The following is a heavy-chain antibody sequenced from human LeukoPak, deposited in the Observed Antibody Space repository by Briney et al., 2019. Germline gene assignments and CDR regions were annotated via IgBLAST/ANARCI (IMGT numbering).Heavy chain of an antibody. V-gene: IGHV3-66*01. J-gene: IGHJ4*02. CDR3: ARSPRTVTTKYYFDY. Sequence: GGSLRLSCAASGISVSYNYMSWVRRAPGKGLEWLSVIYPNASTFYTDSVKGRFTISRDSSTNTLHLQLSSLRADDTAVYYCARSPRTVTTKYYFDYWGQGTLVTVSS. D-gene: IGHD4-17*01. CDR1: GISVSYNY. CDR2: IYPNAST.